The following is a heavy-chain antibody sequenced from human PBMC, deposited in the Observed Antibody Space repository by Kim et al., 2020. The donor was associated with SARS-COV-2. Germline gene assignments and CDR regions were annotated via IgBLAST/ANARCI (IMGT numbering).Heavy chain of an antibody. CDR3: AREDQYYYYGMDV. Sequence: SETLSLTCAVYGGSFSGYYWSWIRQPPGKGLEWIGEINHSGSTNYNPSLKSRVTISVDTSKNQFSLKLSSVTAADTAVYYCAREDQYYYYGMDVWGQGTT. CDR1: GGSFSGYY. J-gene: IGHJ6*02. CDR2: INHSGST. V-gene: IGHV4-34*01.